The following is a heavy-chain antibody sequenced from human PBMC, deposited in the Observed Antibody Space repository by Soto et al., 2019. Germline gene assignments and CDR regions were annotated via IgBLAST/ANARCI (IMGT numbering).Heavy chain of an antibody. CDR2: ITYDGSFQ. D-gene: IGHD1-7*01. CDR3: AKDRVGGTFYTPLAF. CDR1: GFNFDNYG. J-gene: IGHJ4*02. Sequence: HPGGSLRLSCQASGFNFDNYGMHWVRQAPGKGLEWVAVITYDGSFQYYADSVKGRFTISRDNSKNTLSPHLNTLKPEDTAVYHCAKDRVGGTFYTPLAFWGQGTLVTVSS. V-gene: IGHV3-30*18.